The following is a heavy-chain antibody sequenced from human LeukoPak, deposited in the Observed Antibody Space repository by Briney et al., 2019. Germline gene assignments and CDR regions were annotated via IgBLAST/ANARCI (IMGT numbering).Heavy chain of an antibody. CDR3: ARHFNLKGFDS. V-gene: IGHV1-2*02. D-gene: IGHD3-9*01. CDR2: INPNSGGT. J-gene: IGHJ4*02. Sequence: VASVKVSCKTSGYTFTDYSIHWVGQAPGQGLEWMGWINPNSGGTNYAQKFQGRVTMTRDTSIRTVYMEPRRLRSDDTAVYYCARHFNLKGFDSWGQGTLITVSS. CDR1: GYTFTDYS.